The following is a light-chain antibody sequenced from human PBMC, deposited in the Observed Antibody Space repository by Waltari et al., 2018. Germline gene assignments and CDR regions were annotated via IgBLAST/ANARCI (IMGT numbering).Light chain of an antibody. Sequence: EIVMTQSPATLSVSPGERATLSCRASQSVSSNLAWYQQKPGQAPRLLIYGASTRATGIPARFSGSGSGTEFTLTISSLQSEDFAFYYCQQYNNWPSMYTFGQWTKLEIK. V-gene: IGKV3-15*01. CDR2: GAS. CDR1: QSVSSN. J-gene: IGKJ2*01. CDR3: QQYNNWPSMYT.